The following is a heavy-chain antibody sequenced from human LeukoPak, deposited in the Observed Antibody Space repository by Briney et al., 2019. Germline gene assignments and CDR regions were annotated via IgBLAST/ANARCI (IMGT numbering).Heavy chain of an antibody. Sequence: SETLSLTCTVSGGSISSYYWSWIRQPPGKGLEWIGYIYYSGSTNYNPSLKNRVTISVDTSKNQFSLKLSSVTAADTAVYYCARGSGSGSSYYFDYWGQGTLVTVSS. CDR3: ARGSGSGSSYYFDY. CDR2: IYYSGST. V-gene: IGHV4-59*01. D-gene: IGHD3-10*01. J-gene: IGHJ4*02. CDR1: GGSISSYY.